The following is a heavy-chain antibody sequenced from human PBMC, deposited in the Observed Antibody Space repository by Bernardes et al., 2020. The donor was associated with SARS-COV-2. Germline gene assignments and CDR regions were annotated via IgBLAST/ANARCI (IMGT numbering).Heavy chain of an antibody. CDR3: ANSPTGTRGRWDG. CDR1: GFTFINYA. D-gene: IGHD1-1*01. CDR2: ISGSGGNT. J-gene: IGHJ1*01. Sequence: GGSLRLSCTASGFTFINYAINWVRQAPGKGLEWVSGISGSGGNTYYADSVRARFTISRDNSKNTVYLQLNSLRVEDTAVYYCANSPTGTRGRWDGWGQGALVTVSS. V-gene: IGHV3-23*01.